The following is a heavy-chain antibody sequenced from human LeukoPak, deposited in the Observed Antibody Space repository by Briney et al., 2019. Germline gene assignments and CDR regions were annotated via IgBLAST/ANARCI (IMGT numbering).Heavy chain of an antibody. CDR2: IYSGGST. D-gene: IGHD3-22*01. Sequence: GGSLRLSCAASGFTVSSNYMSWVRQAPGKGLEWVSVIYSGGSTYYADSVKGRFTISRDNSKNTLYLQMNSLRAEDTAVYYCARTGPYYYDSSGYWGQGTLVTVSS. CDR3: ARTGPYYYDSSGY. V-gene: IGHV3-53*01. J-gene: IGHJ4*02. CDR1: GFTVSSNY.